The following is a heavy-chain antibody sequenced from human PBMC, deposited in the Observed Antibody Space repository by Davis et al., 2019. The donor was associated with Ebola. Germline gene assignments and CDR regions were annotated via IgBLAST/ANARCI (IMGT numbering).Heavy chain of an antibody. CDR3: ARVDYQGWFDP. D-gene: IGHD4/OR15-4a*01. V-gene: IGHV4-59*01. Sequence: GSLRLSCTVSGGSISSYYWSWIRQPPGKGLEWIGYIYYSGSTNYNPSLKSRVTISVDTSKTQFSLKLSSVTAADTAVYYCARVDYQGWFDPWGQGTLVTVSS. J-gene: IGHJ5*02. CDR1: GGSISSYY. CDR2: IYYSGST.